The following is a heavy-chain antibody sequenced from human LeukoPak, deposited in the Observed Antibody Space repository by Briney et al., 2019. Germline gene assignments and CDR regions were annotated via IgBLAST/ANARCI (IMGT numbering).Heavy chain of an antibody. V-gene: IGHV4-59*11. CDR2: IPYSGST. D-gene: IGHD2-2*01. Sequence: SETLSLTCTVSGGSISNHYWSWIRQPPGKGLEWIGYIPYSGSTNYNPSLKSRVTISVDTSKNQFSLKLTSVTAADMALYYCARDFGRGYCSTTSCFVPWFDPWGQGTLVTVSS. CDR3: ARDFGRGYCSTTSCFVPWFDP. J-gene: IGHJ5*02. CDR1: GGSISNHY.